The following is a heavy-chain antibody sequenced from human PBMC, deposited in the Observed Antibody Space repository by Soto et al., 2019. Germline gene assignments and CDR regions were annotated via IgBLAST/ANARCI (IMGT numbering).Heavy chain of an antibody. CDR2: IYYSGST. Sequence: QVHLQQSGPGLVKPSGALSLTCAVSGGSITSDYWWSWVRQSPEKGLEWIGKIYYSGSTNYNPSLKSRVSMSVDKSKNQFSLRLSSLTAADTAVYYCARTSGAPDYFYGMDVWGQGTTVTVSS. D-gene: IGHD1-26*01. CDR3: ARTSGAPDYFYGMDV. V-gene: IGHV4-4*02. CDR1: GGSITSDYW. J-gene: IGHJ6*02.